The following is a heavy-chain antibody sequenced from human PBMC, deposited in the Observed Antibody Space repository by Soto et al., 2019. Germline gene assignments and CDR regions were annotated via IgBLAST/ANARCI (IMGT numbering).Heavy chain of an antibody. CDR3: AKARITMVRGVIIDAFDI. Sequence: PGGSLRLSCAASGFTLSDHYMDWVRQAPWKGLEWVSAISGSGGSTYYADSVRGRFTISRDNSKNTLYLQMNSLRAEDTAVYYCAKARITMVRGVIIDAFDIWGQGTMVTVS. D-gene: IGHD3-10*01. V-gene: IGHV3-23*01. CDR1: GFTLSDHY. J-gene: IGHJ3*02. CDR2: ISGSGGST.